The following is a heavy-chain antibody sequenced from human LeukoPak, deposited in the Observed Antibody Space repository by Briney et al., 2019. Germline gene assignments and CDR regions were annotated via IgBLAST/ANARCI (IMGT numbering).Heavy chain of an antibody. V-gene: IGHV3-11*01. D-gene: IGHD3-16*01. CDR2: ISGSGTSI. CDR1: GFSFSDYY. Sequence: GGSLRLSCAASGFSFSDYYMSWIRQSPGKGLEWIAYISGSGTSIFDADFVKGRFSISRDNAKNTLYLQMNTLRPEDTAIYYCARELLELSGLGNFDSWGQGTLVTVSS. J-gene: IGHJ4*02. CDR3: ARELLELSGLGNFDS.